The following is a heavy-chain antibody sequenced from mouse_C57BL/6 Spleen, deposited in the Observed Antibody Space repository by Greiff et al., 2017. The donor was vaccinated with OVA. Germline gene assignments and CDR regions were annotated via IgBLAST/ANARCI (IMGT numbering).Heavy chain of an antibody. CDR1: GYTFTDYE. V-gene: IGHV1-15*01. D-gene: IGHD2-5*01. Sequence: QVQLQQSGAELVRPGASVTLSCKASGYTFTDYEMHWVKQTPVHGLEWIGAIDPETGGTAYNQKFKGKAILTADKSSSTAYMELRSLTSEDSAVYYCTKPAYYSNSDYGGQGTTLTVSS. CDR3: TKPAYYSNSDY. J-gene: IGHJ2*01. CDR2: IDPETGGT.